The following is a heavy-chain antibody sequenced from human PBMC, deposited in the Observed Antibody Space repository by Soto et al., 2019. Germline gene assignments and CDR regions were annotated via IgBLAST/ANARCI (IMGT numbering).Heavy chain of an antibody. J-gene: IGHJ4*02. CDR2: LSSTSDYI. CDR1: GLIFTSYT. CDR3: TSSNSWNYGDIDF. Sequence: EVQLVESGGGLVKSGGSLRLSCAASGLIFTSYTINWVRQAPGRRLEWVSSLSSTSDYIYYSDSVKGRFSISRDNAKNSVYLQMNSLRLDDTAMYYCTSSNSWNYGDIDFWGQGTLVTVSS. D-gene: IGHD1-7*01. V-gene: IGHV3-21*02.